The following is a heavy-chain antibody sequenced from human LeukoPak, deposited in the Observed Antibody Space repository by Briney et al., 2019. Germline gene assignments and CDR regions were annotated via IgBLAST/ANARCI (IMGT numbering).Heavy chain of an antibody. J-gene: IGHJ4*02. D-gene: IGHD3-22*01. CDR3: AKAVGNFYNSSGYFLFDY. CDR2: ISGSGGST. V-gene: IGHV3-23*01. Sequence: GGSLRLPCAASGFTFSSYAMSWVRQAPGKGLEWVSAISGSGGSTYYADSVKGRFTISRDNSKNTLYLQMNSLRAEDTAVYYCAKAVGNFYNSSGYFLFDYWGQGTLVTVSS. CDR1: GFTFSSYA.